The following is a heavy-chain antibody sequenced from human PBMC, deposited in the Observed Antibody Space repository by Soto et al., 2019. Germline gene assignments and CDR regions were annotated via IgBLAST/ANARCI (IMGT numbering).Heavy chain of an antibody. CDR2: IYYGGST. CDR1: GGSISSSSYY. CDR3: ARPSGSWSRFYYGMDV. V-gene: IGHV4-39*01. Sequence: QLQLQESGPGLVKPSETLSLTCTVSGGSISSSSYYWGWIRQPPGKELEWIGSIYYGGSTFYNPSLKTRGTIAVDTSKNQFSLKLSSVTAADTAVYYCARPSGSWSRFYYGMDVWGQGTTVTVSS. D-gene: IGHD1-26*01. J-gene: IGHJ6*02.